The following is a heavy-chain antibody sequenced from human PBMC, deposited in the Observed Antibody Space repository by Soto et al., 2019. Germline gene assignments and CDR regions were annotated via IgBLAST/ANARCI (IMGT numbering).Heavy chain of an antibody. Sequence: QAQLVESGGGVVQPGRSVRLYCAASGFIFSNYAMNWVRQAPGKGLEWVAVISYNGTNGYYAGSVKGRFTISRDNSNNTLYLEMSGLRPEDTAVYYCTRMLMSRGSRIGADVWGQGTTVTVSS. CDR3: TRMLMSRGSRIGADV. D-gene: IGHD3-16*01. CDR2: ISYNGTNG. V-gene: IGHV3-30*04. J-gene: IGHJ6*02. CDR1: GFIFSNYA.